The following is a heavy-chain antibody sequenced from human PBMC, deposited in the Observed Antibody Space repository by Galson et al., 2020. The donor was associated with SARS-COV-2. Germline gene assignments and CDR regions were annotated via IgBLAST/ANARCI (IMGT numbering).Heavy chain of an antibody. CDR2: ISYDGSNK. D-gene: IGHD6-13*01. CDR3: ARECIAAAGDAFDI. CDR1: GFTFSSYA. V-gene: IGHV3-30*04. J-gene: IGHJ3*02. Sequence: GESLKLSCAASGFTFSSYAMPWVRQAPGQGLEWAAVISYDGSNKYYADSVKGRFTISRDNSKNTLYLQMNSLRAEDTAVYYCARECIAAAGDAFDIWGQGTMVTVSS.